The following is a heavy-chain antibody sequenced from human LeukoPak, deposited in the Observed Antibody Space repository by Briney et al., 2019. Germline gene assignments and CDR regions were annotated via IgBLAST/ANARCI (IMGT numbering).Heavy chain of an antibody. CDR3: ARAWTENDFWSGYPLYYYGMDV. CDR1: GGTFSSYA. Sequence: SVKVSCKASGGTFSSYAISWVRQAPGQGLEWMGRIIPILGIANYAQKFQGRVTITADKSTSTAYMELSSLRSEDTAVYYCARAWTENDFWSGYPLYYYGMDVWGQGTTVTVSS. V-gene: IGHV1-69*04. D-gene: IGHD3-3*01. J-gene: IGHJ6*02. CDR2: IIPILGIA.